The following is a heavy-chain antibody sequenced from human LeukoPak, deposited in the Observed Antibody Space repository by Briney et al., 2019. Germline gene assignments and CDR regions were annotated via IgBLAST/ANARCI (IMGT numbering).Heavy chain of an antibody. D-gene: IGHD3-22*01. CDR1: GGSFSGYY. J-gene: IGHJ4*02. Sequence: SETLSLTCAVYGGSFSGYYWSWIRQPPGKGLEWIGEINHSGSTNYNPSLKSRVTISVDTPKNQFSLKLSSVTAADTAVYYCARDRYNSDSSGYYMWYFDYWGQGTLVTVSS. V-gene: IGHV4-34*01. CDR2: INHSGST. CDR3: ARDRYNSDSSGYYMWYFDY.